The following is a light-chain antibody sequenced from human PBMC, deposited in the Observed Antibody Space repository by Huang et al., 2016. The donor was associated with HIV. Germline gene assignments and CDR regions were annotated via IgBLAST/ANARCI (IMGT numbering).Light chain of an antibody. CDR2: DAS. J-gene: IGKJ4*01. Sequence: EIVLTQSPATLSLSPGERANLSCRASQRITNYLAWDQNKPGQAPRLLIYDASNRATAVPARFSGSGSGTDFTLTISSLEPEDFAVYYCQQRSNWPLTFGGGTKVEV. CDR3: QQRSNWPLT. V-gene: IGKV3-11*01. CDR1: QRITNY.